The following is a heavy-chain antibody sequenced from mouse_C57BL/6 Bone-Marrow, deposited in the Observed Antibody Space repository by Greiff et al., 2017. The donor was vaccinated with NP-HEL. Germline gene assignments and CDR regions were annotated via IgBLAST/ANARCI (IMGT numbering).Heavy chain of an antibody. CDR2: IDPENGDT. J-gene: IGHJ4*01. D-gene: IGHD1-1*01. V-gene: IGHV14-4*01. CDR1: GFNITDDY. Sequence: EVQLQQSGAELVRPGASVTLSCTVSGFNITDDYMPCVKQRPEPGLEWIGWIDPENGDTEYASQFQGKATITADTSSNTAYLQLSSLTSEDTAVYYCTTGGSSPYAMDYWGQGTSVTVSS. CDR3: TTGGSSPYAMDY.